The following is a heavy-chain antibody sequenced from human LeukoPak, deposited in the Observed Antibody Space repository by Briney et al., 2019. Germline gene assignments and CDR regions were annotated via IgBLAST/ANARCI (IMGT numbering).Heavy chain of an antibody. J-gene: IGHJ4*02. Sequence: GGPLRHSCAASGFTFGSYSMNWVRQAPGKGLEWVPYISSSSTTINYAESVKGRLTISRDNAKESMYLQMNSLRAEDTAVYYCVRDLDSIAFFWGQGTLVTVSS. D-gene: IGHD2/OR15-2a*01. CDR3: VRDLDSIAFF. V-gene: IGHV3-48*01. CDR1: GFTFGSYS. CDR2: ISSSSTTI.